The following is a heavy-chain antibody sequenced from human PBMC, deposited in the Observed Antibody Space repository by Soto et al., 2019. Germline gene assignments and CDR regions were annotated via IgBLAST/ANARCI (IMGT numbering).Heavy chain of an antibody. CDR2: INPNSGGT. J-gene: IGHJ4*02. CDR1: GYNFTGYY. D-gene: IGHD6-6*01. V-gene: IGHV1-2*02. Sequence: QVQLVQSGAEVTKPGAAVKVSCKASGYNFTGYYLHWVRQAPGQGLEWMGWINPNSGGTHYAQKFQGRLTMTSDTSISTAYMELSRLTSDETAVYYCARSLSTIAARPDYWGQGTLVTVSS. CDR3: ARSLSTIAARPDY.